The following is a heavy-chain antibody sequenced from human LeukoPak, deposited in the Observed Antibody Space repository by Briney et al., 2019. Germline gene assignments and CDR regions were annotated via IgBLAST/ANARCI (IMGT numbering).Heavy chain of an antibody. CDR3: VRTKEMWFGERSPAWIDP. CDR1: GGSITTETYS. D-gene: IGHD3-10*01. CDR2: IFHTGST. Sequence: SQTLSLTCAVSGGSITTETYSWNWMRQPPGKGLEWIGYIFHTGSTLYNPSLKSRVTMTVDRSKNQFSLNLRSVTAADTAVYYCVRTKEMWFGERSPAWIDPWGRGILVTVSS. J-gene: IGHJ5*02. V-gene: IGHV4-30-2*01.